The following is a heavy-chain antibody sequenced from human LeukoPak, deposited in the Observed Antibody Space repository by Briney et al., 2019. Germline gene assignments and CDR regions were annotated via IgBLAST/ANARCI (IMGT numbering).Heavy chain of an antibody. CDR1: GDSVSSNSAA. J-gene: IGHJ3*02. CDR3: ARSTGYYYDSSGYPDAFDI. V-gene: IGHV6-1*01. CDR2: THYRSKWYN. Sequence: SQTLSLTCAISGDSVSSNSAAWNWIRQSPSRGLEWLGRTHYRSKWYNDYAVSVKSRITINPDTSKNQFSLQLNSVTPEDTAVYYCARSTGYYYDSSGYPDAFDIWGQGTMVTVSS. D-gene: IGHD3-22*01.